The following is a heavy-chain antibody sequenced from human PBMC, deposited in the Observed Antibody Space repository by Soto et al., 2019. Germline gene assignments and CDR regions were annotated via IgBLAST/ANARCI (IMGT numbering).Heavy chain of an antibody. J-gene: IGHJ4*02. D-gene: IGHD6-13*01. CDR3: ARYQIAAAGSPFDF. V-gene: IGHV3-74*01. Sequence: GGSLRLSCAASGFTFSSYWMHWVRQAPGKGLVWVSRINSDGSSTSYADSVKGRFTISRDNAKNTLYLQMNSLRDEDTAVFYCARYQIAAAGSPFDFWGQGTLVTVSS. CDR1: GFTFSSYW. CDR2: INSDGSST.